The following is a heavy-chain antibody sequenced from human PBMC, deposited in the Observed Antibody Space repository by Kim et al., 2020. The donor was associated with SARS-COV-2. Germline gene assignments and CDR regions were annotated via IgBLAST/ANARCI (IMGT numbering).Heavy chain of an antibody. CDR3: ARDLLSDFWSGRSDAFDI. Sequence: KSRVTISVDTSKNQCSLKLSSVTAADTAVYYCARDLLSDFWSGRSDAFDIWGQGTMVTVSS. V-gene: IGHV4-59*01. D-gene: IGHD3-3*01. J-gene: IGHJ3*02.